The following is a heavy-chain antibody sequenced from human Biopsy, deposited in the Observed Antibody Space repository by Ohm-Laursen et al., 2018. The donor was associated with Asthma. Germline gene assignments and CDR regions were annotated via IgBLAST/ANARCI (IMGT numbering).Heavy chain of an antibody. CDR3: ARASLAARANWFDP. J-gene: IGHJ5*02. CDR1: GGSIGAGDYY. D-gene: IGHD6-6*01. CDR2: IYYSGST. V-gene: IGHV4-30-4*01. Sequence: SQTLSLTWPVSGGSIGAGDYYWSWIRQPPGKGLEWIGYIYYSGSTSHNPSLTSRLTISVDTSKNQFSLKLTSVTAADTAVYYCARASLAARANWFDPWGQGTLVSVSS.